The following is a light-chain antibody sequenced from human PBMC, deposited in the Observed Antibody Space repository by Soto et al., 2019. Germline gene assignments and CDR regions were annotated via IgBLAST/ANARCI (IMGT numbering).Light chain of an antibody. CDR1: KLGDKY. V-gene: IGLV3-1*01. J-gene: IGLJ1*01. CDR2: QDS. Sequence: SSELTQPPSVSVSPGQTASITCSGDKLGDKYACWYQQKPGQSPVLVIYQDSKRPSGIPERFSGSNSGNTATLTISGTQAMDEADYYCQAWDSSIPYVFGTGTKLTVL. CDR3: QAWDSSIPYV.